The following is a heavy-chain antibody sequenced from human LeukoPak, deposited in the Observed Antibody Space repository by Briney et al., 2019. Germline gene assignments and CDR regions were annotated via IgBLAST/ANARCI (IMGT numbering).Heavy chain of an antibody. Sequence: PGGSLRLSCAASGFTVSSNYMSWVRQAPGKGLEWVSVIYSGGSTYYADSVKGRFTISRDNSKNTLYLQMNSLRAEDTAVYYCARDAGYYSYYFDYWGQGTLVTVSS. CDR2: IYSGGST. CDR3: ARDAGYYSYYFDY. J-gene: IGHJ4*02. V-gene: IGHV3-53*01. D-gene: IGHD5-12*01. CDR1: GFTVSSNY.